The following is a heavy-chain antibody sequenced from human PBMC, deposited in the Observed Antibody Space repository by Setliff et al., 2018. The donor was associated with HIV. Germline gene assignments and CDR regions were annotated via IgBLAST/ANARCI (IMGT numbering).Heavy chain of an antibody. V-gene: IGHV1-3*01. D-gene: IGHD3-22*01. CDR1: GYTFTNYA. Sequence: GASVKVSCKASGYTFTNYAIHWVRQAPGQRLEWMGWINPGNGNTKYSQKFQGRVTISVDTSKNQFSLKLSSVTAADTAVYYCARPRSYYDSSGYDAFDIWGQGTMVTVS. J-gene: IGHJ3*02. CDR2: INPGNGNT. CDR3: ARPRSYYDSSGYDAFDI.